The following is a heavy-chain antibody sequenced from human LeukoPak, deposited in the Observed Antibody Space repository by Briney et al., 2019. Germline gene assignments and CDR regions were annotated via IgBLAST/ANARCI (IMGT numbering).Heavy chain of an antibody. CDR2: FHPEDGET. J-gene: IGHJ6*03. CDR3: ARVRYYDSSGYYSYYYYYYMDV. CDR1: GYTVTELS. D-gene: IGHD3-22*01. Sequence: ASVKVSCKVSGYTVTELSMHWVRQSPGKGLEWMGGFHPEDGETIYAQKFQGRVTMTRDTSISTAYMELSRLRSDDTAVYYCARVRYYDSSGYYSYYYYYYMDVWGKGTTVTVSS. V-gene: IGHV1-24*01.